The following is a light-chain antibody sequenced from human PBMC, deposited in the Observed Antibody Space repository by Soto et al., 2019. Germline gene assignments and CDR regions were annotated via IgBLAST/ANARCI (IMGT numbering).Light chain of an antibody. V-gene: IGLV1-44*01. CDR1: NSNIGRNT. J-gene: IGLJ1*01. CDR3: AAWDDSPNDNYV. CDR2: SNN. Sequence: QSVLTQPPSASGTPGQRVTISCSGSNSNIGRNTVNWYQQLPGTAPKLLIYSNNQRPSGVPDRFSGSKSGTSASLAISGLQSEDEADYYCAAWDDSPNDNYVFGTGTKLTVL.